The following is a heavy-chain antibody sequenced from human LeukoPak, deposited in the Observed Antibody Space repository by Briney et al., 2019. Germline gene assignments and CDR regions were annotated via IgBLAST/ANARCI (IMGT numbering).Heavy chain of an antibody. Sequence: GRSLRLSCAASGFTFRTYCMHWVRQAPGKGLEWVSAISGSGGSTYYADSVKGRFTISRDNSKNTLYLQMNSLRAEDTAVYYCAKDLVPAVSGLLDYWGQGTLVTASS. CDR1: GFTFRTYC. CDR2: ISGSGGST. D-gene: IGHD2-2*01. J-gene: IGHJ4*02. CDR3: AKDLVPAVSGLLDY. V-gene: IGHV3-23*01.